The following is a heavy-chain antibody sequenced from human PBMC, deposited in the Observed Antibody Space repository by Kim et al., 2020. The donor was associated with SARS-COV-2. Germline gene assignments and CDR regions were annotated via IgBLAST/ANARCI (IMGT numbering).Heavy chain of an antibody. CDR3: TRGRVEDYYYYYYGMDV. D-gene: IGHD2-2*01. Sequence: VKGRFTISRDDSKSIAYLQMNSLKTEDTAVYYCTRGRVEDYYYYYYGMDVWGQGTTVTVSS. V-gene: IGHV3-49*02. J-gene: IGHJ6*02.